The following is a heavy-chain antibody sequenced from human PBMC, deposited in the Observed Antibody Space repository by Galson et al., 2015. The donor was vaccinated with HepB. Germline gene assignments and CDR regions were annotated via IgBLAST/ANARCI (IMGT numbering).Heavy chain of an antibody. J-gene: IGHJ4*02. CDR3: ARDLSGYSNFDY. D-gene: IGHD4-11*01. V-gene: IGHV3-30-3*01. CDR2: MSYDGSNK. Sequence: SLRLSCAASGFTFSSYAMHWVRQAPGKGLEWVAVMSYDGSNKYYADSVKGRFTISRDNPKNTLYLQMNSLRAEDTAVYYCARDLSGYSNFDYWGQGTLVTVSS. CDR1: GFTFSSYA.